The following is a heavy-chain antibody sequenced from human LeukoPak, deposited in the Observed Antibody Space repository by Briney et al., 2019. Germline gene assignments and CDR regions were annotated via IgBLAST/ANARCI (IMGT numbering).Heavy chain of an antibody. V-gene: IGHV3-74*03. CDR3: ATGYRSAYSWDS. CDR2: ISPDATNS. D-gene: IGHD5-12*01. J-gene: IGHJ4*02. CDR1: GFTFSVYY. Sequence: GGSLRLSCAASGFTFSVYYMFWVRQAPGKGLVWVSNISPDATNSKYADFVEGRFTISRDNAKNALYLQLNSLRVEDAAVYYCATGYRSAYSWDSWGQGTLVTVSS.